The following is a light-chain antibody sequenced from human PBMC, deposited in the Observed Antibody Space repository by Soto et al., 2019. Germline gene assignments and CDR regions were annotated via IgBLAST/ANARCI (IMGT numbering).Light chain of an antibody. CDR3: HEYGSSRT. V-gene: IGKV3-20*01. Sequence: DIVLTQSPGTLSLSPGERATLSCWASQSLSSSYLAWYQQKPGQAPRLLIYAASTRATGIPDRFSGSGSGTDFTLTITRLEPEDSAVYYCHEYGSSRTFGQGTTVEIK. CDR2: AAS. CDR1: QSLSSSY. J-gene: IGKJ1*01.